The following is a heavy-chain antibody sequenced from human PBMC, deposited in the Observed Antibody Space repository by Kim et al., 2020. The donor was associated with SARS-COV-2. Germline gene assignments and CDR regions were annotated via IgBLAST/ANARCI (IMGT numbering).Heavy chain of an antibody. J-gene: IGHJ6*02. Sequence: SETLSLTCTVSGGSVSSGSYYWSWIRQPPGKGLEWIGYIYYSGSTNYNPSLKSRVTISVDTSKNQFSLKLSSVTAADTAVYYCARGPRGYFDWPTYYYGMDVWGQGTTVTVSS. CDR1: GGSVSSGSYY. CDR3: ARGPRGYFDWPTYYYGMDV. D-gene: IGHD3-9*01. V-gene: IGHV4-61*01. CDR2: IYYSGST.